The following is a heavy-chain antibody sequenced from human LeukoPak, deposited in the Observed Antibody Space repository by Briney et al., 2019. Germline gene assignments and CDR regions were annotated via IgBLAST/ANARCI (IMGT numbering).Heavy chain of an antibody. J-gene: IGHJ4*02. D-gene: IGHD6-6*01. Sequence: PSETLSLTCTVSGGSISSYYWSWSRQPPGKGLEWIGYIYYSGSTNYNPSLKSRVTISVDTSKNQFSLKLSSVTAADTAVYYCARAPPYSSSYLNDYWGQGTLVTVSS. V-gene: IGHV4-59*01. CDR1: GGSISSYY. CDR3: ARAPPYSSSYLNDY. CDR2: IYYSGST.